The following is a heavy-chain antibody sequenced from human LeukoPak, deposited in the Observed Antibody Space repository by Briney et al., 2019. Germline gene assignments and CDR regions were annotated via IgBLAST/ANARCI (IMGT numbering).Heavy chain of an antibody. CDR3: AREGQLLWFGELFQKGDAFDI. CDR2: ISSSSSYI. V-gene: IGHV3-21*01. CDR1: GFTFSSYS. J-gene: IGHJ3*02. Sequence: GGSLRLSCAASGFTFSSYSMNWVRQAPGKGLEWVSSISSSSSYIYYADPVKGRFTISRDNAKNSLYLQMNSLRAEDTAVYYCAREGQLLWFGELFQKGDAFDIWGQGTMVTVSS. D-gene: IGHD3-10*01.